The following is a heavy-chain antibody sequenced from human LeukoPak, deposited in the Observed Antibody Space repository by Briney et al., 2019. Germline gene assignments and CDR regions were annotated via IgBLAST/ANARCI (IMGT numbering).Heavy chain of an antibody. Sequence: PVGSLRLSCAASGFTFSSYSMGWVRQPPGKGLEWVSAISGIGGSTYYADSVKGWLTISRDNSKNTMYLQMNSQRAEDTAVYYCAKGPIVVVPAAAFDPWGQGTLVTVSS. CDR3: AKGPIVVVPAAAFDP. V-gene: IGHV3-23*01. J-gene: IGHJ5*02. CDR1: GFTFSSYS. D-gene: IGHD2-2*01. CDR2: ISGIGGST.